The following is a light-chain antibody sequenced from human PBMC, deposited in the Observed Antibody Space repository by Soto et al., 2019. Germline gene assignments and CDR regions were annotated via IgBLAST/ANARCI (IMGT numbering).Light chain of an antibody. CDR3: QQGYSRPLT. J-gene: IGKJ1*01. CDR2: ATS. V-gene: IGKV1-39*01. CDR1: QGITNY. Sequence: DIQMTQSPSSLSASVGDSVTISCRPSQGITNYLNWYQVKPGRAPRLLIYATSILQSGVPPRFSGSGSGTDFTLTINSLQPEDFATYFCQQGYSRPLTFGQGTKIEI.